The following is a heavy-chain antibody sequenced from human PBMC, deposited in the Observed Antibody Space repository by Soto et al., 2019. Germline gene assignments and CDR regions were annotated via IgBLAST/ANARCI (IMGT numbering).Heavy chain of an antibody. CDR3: ARGRSRLEFAY. D-gene: IGHD1-1*01. CDR2: IYHSGST. J-gene: IGHJ4*02. Sequence: SETLSLNCAVSGGSISSGGYSWSWIRQPPGKGLEWIGYIYHSGSTYYNPSLKSRVTISVDRSKNQFSLKLSSVTAADTAVYYCARGRSRLEFAYWGQGTLVTVSS. CDR1: GGSISSGGYS. V-gene: IGHV4-30-2*01.